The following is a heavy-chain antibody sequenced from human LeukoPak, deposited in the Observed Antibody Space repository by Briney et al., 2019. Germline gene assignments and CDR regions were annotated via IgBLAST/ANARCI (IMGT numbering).Heavy chain of an antibody. J-gene: IGHJ3*02. CDR2: IWYGGSNK. CDR3: AKDRLYCSSTTCYDAFAI. CDR1: GFTFSSYG. Sequence: GRSLRLSCAASGFTFSSYGMHWVRQAPGKGLEWVAVIWYGGSNKYYADSVKGRFTISRDNSKNTLYLQMNSLRAEDTAVYYCAKDRLYCSSTTCYDAFAIWGQGTMVTVSS. V-gene: IGHV3-33*06. D-gene: IGHD2-2*01.